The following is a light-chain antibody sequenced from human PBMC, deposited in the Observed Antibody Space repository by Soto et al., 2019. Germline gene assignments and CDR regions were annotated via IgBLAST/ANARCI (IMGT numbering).Light chain of an antibody. V-gene: IGKV1-5*03. CDR1: ESISSW. J-gene: IGKJ4*01. CDR3: QQYDIYPT. CDR2: KAS. Sequence: DIRMTQSPSTLSASVGDRVTITCRASESISSWWAWYQQKPGRAPKLLIYKASSLESGVPSRFSGSGSGTEFTLTISSLQPDDFATYYCQQYDIYPTFGGGTKVEIK.